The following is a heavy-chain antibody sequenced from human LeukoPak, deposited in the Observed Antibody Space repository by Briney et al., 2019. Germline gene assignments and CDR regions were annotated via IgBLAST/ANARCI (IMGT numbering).Heavy chain of an antibody. Sequence: GGSLRLSCAASGFTVSSNYMSWVRQAPGKGLEWVSVIYSGGSTYYADSVKGRFTISRDNSKNTLYLQMNSLRAEDTAVYYCARVKGGGSYYIRVDDAFDIWGQGTMVTVSS. J-gene: IGHJ3*02. D-gene: IGHD1-26*01. V-gene: IGHV3-53*01. CDR2: IYSGGST. CDR1: GFTVSSNY. CDR3: ARVKGGGSYYIRVDDAFDI.